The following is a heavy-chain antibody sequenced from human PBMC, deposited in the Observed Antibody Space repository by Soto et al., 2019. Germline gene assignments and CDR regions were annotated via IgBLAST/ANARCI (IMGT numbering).Heavy chain of an antibody. J-gene: IGHJ5*02. V-gene: IGHV4-4*07. Sequence: SETLSLTCTVSGDSVSKYYWNWIRQPAGKGLEWIGRIHSTRSPNYNPSLKSRVTMSVDTSKNQFSLKLNLTSVTAADTAVYYCARSPAYGDYANLDTWGQGTLVTVS. D-gene: IGHD4-17*01. CDR2: IHSTRSP. CDR1: GDSVSKYY. CDR3: ARSPAYGDYANLDT.